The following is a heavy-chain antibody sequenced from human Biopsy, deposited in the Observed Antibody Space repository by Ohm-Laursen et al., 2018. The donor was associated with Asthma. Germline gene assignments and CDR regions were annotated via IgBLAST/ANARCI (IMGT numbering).Heavy chain of an antibody. D-gene: IGHD2-21*01. CDR1: GGTFSSDA. Sequence: SSVKVSCKASGGTFSSDAISWVRQAPGQGLEWMGGIMPIFGAPNYAQKFQHRLTITADDSTTTVYMELSSLKLEDTAVYFCARSYCGGDCYSPFDYWGQGTLVIVSS. J-gene: IGHJ4*02. V-gene: IGHV1-69*01. CDR2: IMPIFGAP. CDR3: ARSYCGGDCYSPFDY.